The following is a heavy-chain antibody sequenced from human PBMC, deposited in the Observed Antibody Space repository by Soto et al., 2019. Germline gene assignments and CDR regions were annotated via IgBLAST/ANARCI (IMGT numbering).Heavy chain of an antibody. Sequence: GGSLRLSCAASGFTFSSYAMSWVRQAPGKGLEWVSAISGSGGSTYYADSVKGRFTISRDNSKNTLYLQMNSLRAEDTAVYYCAKASYSSGWYFGATDYWGQGTLVTVSS. D-gene: IGHD6-19*01. J-gene: IGHJ4*02. CDR1: GFTFSSYA. V-gene: IGHV3-23*01. CDR2: ISGSGGST. CDR3: AKASYSSGWYFGATDY.